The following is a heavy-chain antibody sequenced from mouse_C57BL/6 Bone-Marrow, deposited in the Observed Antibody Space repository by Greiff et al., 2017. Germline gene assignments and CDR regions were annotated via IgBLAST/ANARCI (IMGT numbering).Heavy chain of an antibody. J-gene: IGHJ4*01. CDR2: IYPGSGNT. D-gene: IGHD1-1*01. CDR3: ARGGYYGYYAMDY. V-gene: IGHV1-76*01. CDR1: GYTFTDYY. Sequence: VQLQQSGAELVRPGASVKLSCKASGYTFTDYYINWVKQRPGQGLEWIARIYPGSGNTYYNEKFKGKATLTAEKSSSTAYMQLSSLTSEDSAVYFCARGGYYGYYAMDYWGQGNSVTVSS.